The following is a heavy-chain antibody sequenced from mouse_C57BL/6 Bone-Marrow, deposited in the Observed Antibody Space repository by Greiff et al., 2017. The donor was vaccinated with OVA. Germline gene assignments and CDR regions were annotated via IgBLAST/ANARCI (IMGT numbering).Heavy chain of an antibody. D-gene: IGHD2-1*01. J-gene: IGHJ4*01. CDR2: INPNNGGT. Sequence: EVKLQESGPELVKPGASVKIPCKASGYTFTDYNMDWVKQSHGKSLEWIGDINPNNGGTIYNQKFKGKATLTVDKSSSTAYMELRSLTSEDTAVYYCARGIYSHYYAMDYWGQGTSVTVSS. CDR1: GYTFTDYN. CDR3: ARGIYSHYYAMDY. V-gene: IGHV1-18*01.